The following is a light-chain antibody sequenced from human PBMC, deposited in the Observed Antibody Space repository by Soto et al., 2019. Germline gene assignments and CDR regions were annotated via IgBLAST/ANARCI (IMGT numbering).Light chain of an antibody. J-gene: IGLJ1*01. V-gene: IGLV2-14*01. CDR3: SSYSRSTAYV. CDR2: EVS. CDR1: ISDVGGYKY. Sequence: QSVLTQPASLSGSPGQSITISCTGTISDVGGYKYVSWHQLHPGKAPKLIIYEVSNRPSGVSNRFSGSKSGNTASLTISGLQAEDEADYYCSSYSRSTAYVFGTGTKVTVL.